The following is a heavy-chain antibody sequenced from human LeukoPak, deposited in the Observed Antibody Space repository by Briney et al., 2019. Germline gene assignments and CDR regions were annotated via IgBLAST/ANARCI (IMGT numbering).Heavy chain of an antibody. Sequence: GRSLRLSCAASGFTFSSYAMSCVRQAPGKWLEWISTNTASGTRTYYPDSVKGRFTISRDNSKNTLYLQMNSLRAEDTGTYYCAKRPDAGAAGPFDYWGQGTLVTVSS. D-gene: IGHD6-25*01. J-gene: IGHJ4*02. CDR2: NTASGTRT. CDR3: AKRPDAGAAGPFDY. CDR1: GFTFSSYA. V-gene: IGHV3-23*01.